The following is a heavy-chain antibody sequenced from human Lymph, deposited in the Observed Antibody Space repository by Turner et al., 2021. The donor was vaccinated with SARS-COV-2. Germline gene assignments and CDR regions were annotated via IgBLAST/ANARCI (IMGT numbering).Heavy chain of an antibody. CDR1: RFTVSSNY. Sequence: EVQLVKTGGGLIQPGGSLRLSCAASRFTVSSNYMSWVRQAPGKGLEWVSVIYIGGTTYYADSVKGRFTISRDNSKNTLYLQMNSLRAEDTAVYYCARDLGPLAFDIWGQGTMVTVSS. CDR2: IYIGGTT. CDR3: ARDLGPLAFDI. J-gene: IGHJ3*02. V-gene: IGHV3-53*02.